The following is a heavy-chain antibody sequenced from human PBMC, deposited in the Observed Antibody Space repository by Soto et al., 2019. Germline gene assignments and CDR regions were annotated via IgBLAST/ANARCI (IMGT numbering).Heavy chain of an antibody. CDR1: GFTFSSYA. V-gene: IGHV3-30-3*01. CDR3: ARYIPGVRYYGMDV. D-gene: IGHD2-2*01. Sequence: HPGGSLRLSCAASGFTFSSYAMHWVRQAPGKGLEWVSVIAYNGTPTYYADSVKGRFTISRDNSGNTLFLEMYSLRAEDTAVYYCARYIPGVRYYGMDVWGQGTTVTVSS. J-gene: IGHJ6*02. CDR2: IAYNGTPT.